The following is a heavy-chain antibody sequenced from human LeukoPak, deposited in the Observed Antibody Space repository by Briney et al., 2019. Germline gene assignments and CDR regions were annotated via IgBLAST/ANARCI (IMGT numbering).Heavy chain of an antibody. CDR3: ARDRVLRYFDWLPNPPFFDY. J-gene: IGHJ4*02. CDR2: ISSSSSYI. D-gene: IGHD3-9*01. Sequence: GGSLRLSCAASGFTFSSYSMNWVRQAPGKGLEWVSSISSSSSYIYYADSVKGRFTISRDNAKNSLYLQMNSLRAEDTAVYYCARDRVLRYFDWLPNPPFFDYWGQGTLVTVSS. V-gene: IGHV3-21*01. CDR1: GFTFSSYS.